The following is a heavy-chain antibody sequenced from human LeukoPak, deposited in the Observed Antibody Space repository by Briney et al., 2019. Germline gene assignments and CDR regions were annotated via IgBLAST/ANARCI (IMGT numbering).Heavy chain of an antibody. Sequence: GGSLRLSCVASGFAFSSYSMNWVRQAPGKGLEWVSYISERSRTTYYADSVKGRFTISRDNAKNSLYLQMNSLRAEDTAVYYCARGGYSSSLDLTYYYYYYMDVWGKGTTVTISS. D-gene: IGHD6-13*01. CDR3: ARGGYSSSLDLTYYYYYYMDV. CDR2: ISERSRTT. CDR1: GFAFSSYS. J-gene: IGHJ6*03. V-gene: IGHV3-48*01.